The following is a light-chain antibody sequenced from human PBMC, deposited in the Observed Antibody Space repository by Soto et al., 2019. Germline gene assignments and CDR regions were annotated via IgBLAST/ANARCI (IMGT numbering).Light chain of an antibody. CDR2: DAS. Sequence: EIVLTQSPATLSLSPGERATLSCRASQSVSSYLAWYQQKPGQAPRLLIYDASNTATGLPARFSGSGSGPDFTLTISSLEPEDFAVYYCQQRSNWPRTFGQGTKVE. J-gene: IGKJ1*01. CDR3: QQRSNWPRT. V-gene: IGKV3-11*01. CDR1: QSVSSY.